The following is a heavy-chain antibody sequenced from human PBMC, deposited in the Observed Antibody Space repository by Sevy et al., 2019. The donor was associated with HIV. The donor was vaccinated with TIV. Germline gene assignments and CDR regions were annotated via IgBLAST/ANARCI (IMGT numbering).Heavy chain of an antibody. CDR1: GFTFTDYF. J-gene: IGHJ4*02. V-gene: IGHV3-7*01. CDR3: ARELWPGDY. Sequence: GGSLRLSCAASGFTFTDYFMGWVRQAPGKGLEWVANIDQDGSQKNNVDSVKGRFTMSRDNAKNSVYLQMNRVRVDDTAVYYCARELWPGDYWGQGTLVTVSS. CDR2: IDQDGSQK. D-gene: IGHD2-21*01.